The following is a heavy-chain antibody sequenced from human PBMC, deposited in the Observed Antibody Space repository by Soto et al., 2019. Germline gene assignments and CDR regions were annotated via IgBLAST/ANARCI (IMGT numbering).Heavy chain of an antibody. CDR2: INHSGST. V-gene: IGHV4-34*01. CDR1: GGSFSGYY. Sequence: PSETLSLTCAVYGGSFSGYYWSWIRQPPGKGLEWIGEINHSGSTNYNPSLKSRVTISLDTPKNQFSLKLSSVTAADTAVYYCARHPGYYDILTGYTTYYFDSWGQGILVTVFS. D-gene: IGHD3-9*01. CDR3: ARHPGYYDILTGYTTYYFDS. J-gene: IGHJ4*02.